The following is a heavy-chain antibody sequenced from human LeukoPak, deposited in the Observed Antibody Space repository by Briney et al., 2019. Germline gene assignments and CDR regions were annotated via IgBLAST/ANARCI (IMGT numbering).Heavy chain of an antibody. Sequence: SETLSLTCTVSGGSLTDGDYYWGWVRQPPGTGLQWIATTYEGASLKSRVSISLDTSKNQFSLKLSSVTAADTAVYYCARDCGYYDYVWGSYRYSDDAFDIWGQGTMVTVSS. CDR3: ARDCGYYDYVWGSYRYSDDAFDI. CDR1: GGSLTDGDYY. V-gene: IGHV4-39*07. J-gene: IGHJ3*02. D-gene: IGHD3-16*02. CDR2: TT.